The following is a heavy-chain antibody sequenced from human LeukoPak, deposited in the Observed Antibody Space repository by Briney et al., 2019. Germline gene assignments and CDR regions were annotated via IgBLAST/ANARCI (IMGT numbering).Heavy chain of an antibody. J-gene: IGHJ4*02. CDR2: ISYDGSNK. V-gene: IGHV3-30*03. CDR1: GFTFSSYG. Sequence: GGSLRLSCAASGFTFSSYGMHWVRQAPGKGLEWVAVISYDGSNKYYADSVKGRFTISRDNSKNTLYLQMNSLRAEDTAVYYCARDPLYYGSGSYFFDYWGQGTLVTVSS. D-gene: IGHD3-10*01. CDR3: ARDPLYYGSGSYFFDY.